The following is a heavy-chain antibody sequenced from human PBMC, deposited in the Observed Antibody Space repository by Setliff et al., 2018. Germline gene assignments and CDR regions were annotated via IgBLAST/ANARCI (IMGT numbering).Heavy chain of an antibody. V-gene: IGHV3-74*01. D-gene: IGHD3-16*01. J-gene: IGHJ3*02. CDR3: TTDPSATFGGVIGAAFDM. CDR1: GLTFTSKW. CDR2: INGDGSIT. Sequence: GGSLRLSCAASGLTFTSKWMHWVRQAPGKGLVWVSRINGDGSITSYADSVRGRFTISRDSSKNTLYLQMNSLRGEDTAVYYCTTDPSATFGGVIGAAFDMWGQGTMVTVSS.